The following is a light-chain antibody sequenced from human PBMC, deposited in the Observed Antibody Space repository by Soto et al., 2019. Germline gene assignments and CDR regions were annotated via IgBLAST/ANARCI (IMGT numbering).Light chain of an antibody. CDR1: QSISSY. V-gene: IGKV1-39*01. CDR2: AAS. J-gene: IGKJ5*01. CDR3: QQSYSTPWT. Sequence: DIKITQSPSSLSASVGDRVTITCRASQSISSYLNWYQQKPGSAPNLLIYAASSLQSGVPSRFSASGSGTDFTLTISSLQPEDFAAYSCQQSYSTPWTFGQGTRLEIK.